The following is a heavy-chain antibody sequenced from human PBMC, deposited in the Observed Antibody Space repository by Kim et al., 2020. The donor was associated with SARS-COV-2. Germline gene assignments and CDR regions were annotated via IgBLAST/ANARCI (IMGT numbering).Heavy chain of an antibody. J-gene: IGHJ4*02. D-gene: IGHD1-26*01. CDR3: AKSSLSGIVGARDY. CDR1: GFTFGDYA. V-gene: IGHV3-9*01. Sequence: GGSLRLSCAASGFTFGDYAMHWVRQAPGKGLEWVSGISWNSGSIGYADSVKGRFTISRDNAKNSLYLQMNSLRAEDTALYYCAKSSLSGIVGARDYWGQGTLVTVSS. CDR2: ISWNSGSI.